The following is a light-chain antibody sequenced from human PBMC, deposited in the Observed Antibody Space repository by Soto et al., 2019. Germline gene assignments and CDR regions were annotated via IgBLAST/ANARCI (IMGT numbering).Light chain of an antibody. V-gene: IGKV1-5*03. Sequence: DIQVTQSPSTLSAFVGDRVILTCRASQNVNIWLAWYQQRPRKAPKLLIYKTSSLESGVPSRFSGNGSGTEFTLTISSLETDDFGTYFCLQYNSLPYTFGQGTKLEIK. CDR3: LQYNSLPYT. CDR1: QNVNIW. J-gene: IGKJ2*01. CDR2: KTS.